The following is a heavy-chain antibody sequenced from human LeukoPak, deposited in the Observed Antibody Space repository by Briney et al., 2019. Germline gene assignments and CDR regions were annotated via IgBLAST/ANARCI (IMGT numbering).Heavy chain of an antibody. CDR3: ARRGHHGDCELGGAFHI. CDR1: GASINNNYY. CDR2: IYYSGNT. Sequence: SETLSLTCTVSGASINNNYYWGWIRQPPGKGLEWIGSIYYSGNTYYSPSLKRRVTLSIDTSKSQFSLKVRSVTAADPAVYYCARRGHHGDCELGGAFHIWGQGTRVSVSS. D-gene: IGHD4-17*01. V-gene: IGHV4-39*01. J-gene: IGHJ3*02.